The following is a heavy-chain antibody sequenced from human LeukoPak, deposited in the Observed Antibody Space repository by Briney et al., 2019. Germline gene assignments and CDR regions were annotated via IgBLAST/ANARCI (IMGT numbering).Heavy chain of an antibody. V-gene: IGHV3-66*01. Sequence: GGSLRLSCAASGFTVSRNYMTWVRQAPGKGLEWVSVIYSDGDTYYVDSVKGRFTIPRDNSKNALYLQMNSLRAEDTAVYYCARGPWASFDYWGQGTLVTVSS. J-gene: IGHJ4*02. D-gene: IGHD3-16*01. CDR3: ARGPWASFDY. CDR1: GFTVSRNY. CDR2: IYSDGDT.